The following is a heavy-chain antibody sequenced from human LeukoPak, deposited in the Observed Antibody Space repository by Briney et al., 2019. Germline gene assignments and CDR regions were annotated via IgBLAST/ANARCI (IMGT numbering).Heavy chain of an antibody. CDR3: AKGGSGSYYHFDY. Sequence: GGSLRLSCAASGFTFDDYAMHWVRQAPGKGLEWVSGISWHSGSVGYADSVKGRFTISRDNSKNTLYLQMNSLRAEDTAVYFCAKGGSGSYYHFDYWGQGTLVTVSS. D-gene: IGHD3-10*01. J-gene: IGHJ4*02. V-gene: IGHV3-9*01. CDR2: ISWHSGSV. CDR1: GFTFDDYA.